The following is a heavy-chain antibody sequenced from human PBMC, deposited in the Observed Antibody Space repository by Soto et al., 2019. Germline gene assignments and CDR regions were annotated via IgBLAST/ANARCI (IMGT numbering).Heavy chain of an antibody. J-gene: IGHJ6*02. CDR2: ISYDGSNK. D-gene: IGHD1-7*01. CDR1: GFTFSSYA. Sequence: GGSLRLSCAASGFTFSSYAXHWVRQAPGKGLEWVAVISYDGSNKYYADSVKGRFTISRDNSKNTLYLQMNSLRAEDTAVYYCASERYNWNYGDGRMDVWGQGTTVTVSS. CDR3: ASERYNWNYGDGRMDV. V-gene: IGHV3-30-3*01.